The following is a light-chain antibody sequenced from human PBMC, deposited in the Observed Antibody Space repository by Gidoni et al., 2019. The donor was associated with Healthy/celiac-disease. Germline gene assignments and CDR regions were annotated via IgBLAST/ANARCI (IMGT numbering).Light chain of an antibody. J-gene: IGKJ4*01. Sequence: IQMTQSPSSLSASVGDSVTITCRASQSSSSYLNWYQQKPGKAPKLLIYAASSWQSGVPSRFSGSGSGTDFTLTISSLQPEDFATYYCQQNYSTPLTFXGXTKVEIK. V-gene: IGKV1-39*01. CDR1: QSSSSY. CDR2: AAS. CDR3: QQNYSTPLT.